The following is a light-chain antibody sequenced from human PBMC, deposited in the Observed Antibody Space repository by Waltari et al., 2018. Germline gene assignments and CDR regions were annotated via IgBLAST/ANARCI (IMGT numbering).Light chain of an antibody. Sequence: EMVLTQSPVTLSLSPGERAILSCRASQSISSSYLTWFQQKPGQAPRPPIYGASTRATGLPDRFSGAGSGTNFTLTISRLEPEDFAVYYCQQYGRSPLTFGGGTKVEIK. J-gene: IGKJ4*01. CDR3: QQYGRSPLT. CDR1: QSISSSY. V-gene: IGKV3-20*01. CDR2: GAS.